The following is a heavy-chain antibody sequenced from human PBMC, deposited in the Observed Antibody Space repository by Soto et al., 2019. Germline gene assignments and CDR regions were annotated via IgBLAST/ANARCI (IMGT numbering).Heavy chain of an antibody. CDR2: INHSGST. J-gene: IGHJ5*02. Sequence: QVQLQQWGAGLLKPSETLSLTCAVYGGSFSGYYWSWIRQPPGKGLEWIGEINHSGSTNYNPSLKSRVTISVDTSKNQFSLKLSSVTAADTAVYYCARGSSSGWYDANWFDPWGQGTLVTVSS. CDR1: GGSFSGYY. CDR3: ARGSSSGWYDANWFDP. V-gene: IGHV4-34*01. D-gene: IGHD6-19*01.